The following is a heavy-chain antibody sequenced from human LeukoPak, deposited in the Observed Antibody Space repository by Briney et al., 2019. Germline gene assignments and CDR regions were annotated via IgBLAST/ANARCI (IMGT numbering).Heavy chain of an antibody. D-gene: IGHD4-17*01. J-gene: IGHJ4*02. CDR2: ISSSGAST. V-gene: IGHV3-64*01. Sequence: GGSLRLSCAASGFTFSTYAMHWVRQAPGKGLEYLSAISSSGASTYYANSVKGRFTISRDNSKNTLYLQMGSLRAEDMAVYYCARDQSMTTVTTCDYWGQGTLVTASS. CDR3: ARDQSMTTVTTCDY. CDR1: GFTFSTYA.